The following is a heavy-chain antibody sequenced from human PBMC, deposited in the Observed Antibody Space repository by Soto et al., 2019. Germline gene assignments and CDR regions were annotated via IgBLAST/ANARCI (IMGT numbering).Heavy chain of an antibody. CDR3: AKATSIVVVTATTS. V-gene: IGHV3-23*01. Sequence: GGSLRLSCAASGFTFSSYSMNWVRQAPGKGLEWVSFISGSGGSTYYADSVKGRFTISRDNSKNTLYLQMNSLRAEDTAVYYCAKATSIVVVTATTSWGQGTLVTFSS. J-gene: IGHJ4*02. CDR2: ISGSGGST. CDR1: GFTFSSYS. D-gene: IGHD2-21*02.